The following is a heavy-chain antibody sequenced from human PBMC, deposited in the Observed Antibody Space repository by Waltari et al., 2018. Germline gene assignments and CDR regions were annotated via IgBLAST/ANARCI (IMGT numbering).Heavy chain of an antibody. CDR1: GGSISSGSYY. V-gene: IGHV4-61*09. Sequence: QVQLQESGPGLVKPSQTLYLTCTVSGGSISSGSYYWSWNRQPAGKGLEWIGYIYTSGGTNYNPSLKSRVTISVDTSKNQFSLKLSSVTAADTAVYYCAREKGPTVTSPVDLWGRGTLVTVSS. J-gene: IGHJ2*01. CDR3: AREKGPTVTSPVDL. CDR2: IYTSGGT. D-gene: IGHD4-17*01.